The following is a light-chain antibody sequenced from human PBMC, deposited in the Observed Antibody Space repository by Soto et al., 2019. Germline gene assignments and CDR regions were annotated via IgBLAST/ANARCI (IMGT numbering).Light chain of an antibody. V-gene: IGLV3-1*01. Sequence: SYELTQPPSVSVSPGQTASITCSGDKLGDKYASWYQHKPGQSPVLVIYQDTKRPSGIPERFSGSNSGNTATLTIRGTQAMDEADYYCQAWDSNTVVFGGGTKLTVL. CDR2: QDT. CDR3: QAWDSNTVV. J-gene: IGLJ2*01. CDR1: KLGDKY.